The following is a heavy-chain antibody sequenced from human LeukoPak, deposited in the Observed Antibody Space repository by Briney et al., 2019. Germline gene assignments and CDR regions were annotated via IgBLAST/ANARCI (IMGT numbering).Heavy chain of an antibody. D-gene: IGHD4-17*01. CDR3: ARDPNGDYIGAFDM. V-gene: IGHV3-23*01. J-gene: IGHJ3*02. Sequence: GGSLRLSCTASGFTFSAYAMMWVRQAPGNGPEWVSAIRGGGGSAFYADSVKGRFTISRDNSKYTLFLQMNSLRAEDTAVYYCARDPNGDYIGAFDMWGPGTMVTVSS. CDR1: GFTFSAYA. CDR2: IRGGGGSA.